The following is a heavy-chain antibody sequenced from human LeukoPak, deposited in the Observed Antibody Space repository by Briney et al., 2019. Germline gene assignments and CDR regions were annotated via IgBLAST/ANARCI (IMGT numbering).Heavy chain of an antibody. J-gene: IGHJ4*02. CDR2: ISGSGGST. D-gene: IGHD6-13*01. Sequence: PGGSLRLSCAASGSTFSSYAMSWVRQAPGKGLEWVSAISGSGGSTYYADSVKGRFTISRDNSKNTLYLQMNSLRAEDTAVYYCAKVSYSFRKWSYSAAPFADYWGQGTLVTVSS. CDR3: AKVSYSFRKWSYSAAPFADY. V-gene: IGHV3-23*01. CDR1: GSTFSSYA.